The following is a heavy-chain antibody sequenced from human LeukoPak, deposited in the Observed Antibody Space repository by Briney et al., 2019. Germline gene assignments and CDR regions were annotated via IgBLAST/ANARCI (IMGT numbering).Heavy chain of an antibody. CDR3: ARGPFYKRSIVATPLQIDY. CDR1: GYTFTSYA. J-gene: IGHJ4*02. D-gene: IGHD5-12*01. Sequence: ASVKVSCKASGYTFTSYAMNWVRQAPGQGLEWMGWINTNTGNPTYAQGFTGRFVFSLDTSVSTAYLQISSLKAEDTAVYYCARGPFYKRSIVATPLQIDYWGQGTLVTVSS. V-gene: IGHV7-4-1*02. CDR2: INTNTGNP.